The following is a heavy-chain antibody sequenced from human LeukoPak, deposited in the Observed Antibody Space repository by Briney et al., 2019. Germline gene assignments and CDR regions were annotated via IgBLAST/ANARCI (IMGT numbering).Heavy chain of an antibody. J-gene: IGHJ4*02. D-gene: IGHD6-13*01. CDR1: GGSFSGYY. CDR2: INHSGST. CDR3: ARHRTGGIAAVYFDY. Sequence: PSETLSLTCAVHGGSFSGYYWSWIRQPPGKGLEWIGEINHSGSTNYNPSLKSRVTISVDTSKNQFSLKLSSVTAADTAVYYCARHRTGGIAAVYFDYWGQGTLVTVSS. V-gene: IGHV4-34*01.